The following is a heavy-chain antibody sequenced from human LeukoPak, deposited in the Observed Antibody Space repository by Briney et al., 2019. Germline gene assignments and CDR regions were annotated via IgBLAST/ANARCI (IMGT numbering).Heavy chain of an antibody. Sequence: SETLSLTCTVSGGSISSSSYYWGWIRQPPGKGLEWIGSIYYSGSTYYNPSLKSRVTMSVDTSKNQFSLKLSSVTAADTAVYYCARGLEWRNDYVWGSYRYPFDYWGQGTLVTVSS. CDR2: IYYSGST. CDR1: GGSISSSSYY. J-gene: IGHJ4*02. CDR3: ARGLEWRNDYVWGSYRYPFDY. V-gene: IGHV4-39*07. D-gene: IGHD3-16*02.